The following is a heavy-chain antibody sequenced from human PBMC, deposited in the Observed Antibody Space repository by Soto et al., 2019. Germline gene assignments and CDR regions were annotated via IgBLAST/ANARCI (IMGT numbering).Heavy chain of an antibody. CDR1: GFTFSTYA. Sequence: GGSLRLSCAASGFTFSTYAMSWVRQAPGKGLEWVSSIIGGGGRTYYADSVKGRFTISRDNSKNALYLQLNSLRAEDTAVYYCAKDRRQSAVAGTSDSDYWGQGTLVTVS. CDR3: AKDRRQSAVAGTSDSDY. V-gene: IGHV3-23*01. CDR2: IIGGGGRT. J-gene: IGHJ4*02. D-gene: IGHD6-19*01.